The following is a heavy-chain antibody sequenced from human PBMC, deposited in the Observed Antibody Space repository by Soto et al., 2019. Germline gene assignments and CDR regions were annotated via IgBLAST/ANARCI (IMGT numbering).Heavy chain of an antibody. J-gene: IGHJ4*02. D-gene: IGHD3-10*01. V-gene: IGHV1-69*02. CDR3: ATNYGSGSTHFDN. Sequence: QVQLVQSGAEVKTPGSSVKVSCTASGDTFNFYTLSWVRQAPGQGLEWMGRIIPMLGMSNYAQKFQSRVTMIADKSTRTVYMVLSGLRSEDTALYYCATNYGSGSTHFDNWGQGTLVTVSS. CDR1: GDTFNFYT. CDR2: IIPMLGMS.